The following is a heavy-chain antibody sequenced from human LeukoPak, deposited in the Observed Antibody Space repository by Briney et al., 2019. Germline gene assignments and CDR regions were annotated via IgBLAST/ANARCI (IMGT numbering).Heavy chain of an antibody. V-gene: IGHV1-24*01. CDR3: ATGGIHSLLDY. Sequence: ASVKVSCKVSGHTLTDLSTHWVRQAPGGGLEWMGTIDPEDGETIYAQKFQGRVTMTEDTATDTAYMELRSLRSEDTAVYYCATGGIHSLLDYWGQGTLVTVSS. CDR2: IDPEDGET. J-gene: IGHJ4*02. CDR1: GHTLTDLS. D-gene: IGHD3-16*01.